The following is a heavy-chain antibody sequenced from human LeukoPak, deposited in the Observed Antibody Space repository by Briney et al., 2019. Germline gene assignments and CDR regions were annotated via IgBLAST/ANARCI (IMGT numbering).Heavy chain of an antibody. CDR1: GYTLTELS. Sequence: GASVKVSCKVSGYTLTELSMHWVRQAPGKGLEWMGGFDPEDGETIYAQKFQGRVTMTEDTSTDTVYMELSSLRSEDTAVYYCATDREGDCSSTSCYAFDIWGQGTMVTVSS. CDR2: FDPEDGET. CDR3: ATDREGDCSSTSCYAFDI. J-gene: IGHJ3*02. V-gene: IGHV1-24*01. D-gene: IGHD2-2*01.